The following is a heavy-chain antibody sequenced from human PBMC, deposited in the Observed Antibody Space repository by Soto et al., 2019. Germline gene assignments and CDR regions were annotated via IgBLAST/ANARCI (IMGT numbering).Heavy chain of an antibody. CDR3: ARENWYSLDV. V-gene: IGHV3-74*01. Sequence: EVQLVESGGGSVQPGGSLRLSCAASGFSFSSYFMAWVRQAPGEGLVSVSHVPGDGSRASYADYVRGPFTISRDNAKNTLYLQMDSLRDEDTAIYYCARENWYSLDVWGQGTTVTVSS. D-gene: IGHD1-26*01. CDR2: VPGDGSRA. J-gene: IGHJ6*02. CDR1: GFSFSSYF.